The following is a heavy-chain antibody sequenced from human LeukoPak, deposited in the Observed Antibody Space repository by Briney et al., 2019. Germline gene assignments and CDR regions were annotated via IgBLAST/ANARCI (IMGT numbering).Heavy chain of an antibody. CDR2: ISGSGGST. V-gene: IGHV3-23*01. Sequence: GGSLRLSCAASGFTFSSYAMSWVRQAPGKGLEWVSAISGSGGSTYYADSVKGRFTISRDNSKNTLYLQMNSLRAKDTAVYYCAKDSYDFWSGLDYWGQGTLVTVSS. CDR3: AKDSYDFWSGLDY. CDR1: GFTFSSYA. J-gene: IGHJ4*02. D-gene: IGHD3-3*01.